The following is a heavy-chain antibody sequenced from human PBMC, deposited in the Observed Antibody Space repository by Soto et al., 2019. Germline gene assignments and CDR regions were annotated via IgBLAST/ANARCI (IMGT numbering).Heavy chain of an antibody. V-gene: IGHV2-5*02. Sequence: QITLKESGPTLVKPTQTLTLTCTFSGFSLSTSGVGVGWIRQPPGKALEWLALIYWDDDKRYSPSLKSRLTIPKDNSKNQVVLKMTNMDPVDTATYYCARNWRPFDYWGQGTLVTVSS. CDR2: IYWDDDK. CDR3: ARNWRPFDY. J-gene: IGHJ4*02. CDR1: GFSLSTSGVG. D-gene: IGHD1-1*01.